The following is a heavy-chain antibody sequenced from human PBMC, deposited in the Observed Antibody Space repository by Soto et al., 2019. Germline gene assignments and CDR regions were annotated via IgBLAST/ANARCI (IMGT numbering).Heavy chain of an antibody. V-gene: IGHV4-34*01. J-gene: IGHJ1*01. CDR3: ARIGMGIRFFQH. Sequence: SETLSLTCAIYGGSFSGYYWSWIRQPPGKGLEWIGEINHSGSTNYNPSLKSRVTISVDTSKNQFSLKLSSVTAADTAVYYCARIGMGIRFFQHWGQGTLVTVSS. CDR1: GGSFSGYY. D-gene: IGHD4-17*01. CDR2: INHSGST.